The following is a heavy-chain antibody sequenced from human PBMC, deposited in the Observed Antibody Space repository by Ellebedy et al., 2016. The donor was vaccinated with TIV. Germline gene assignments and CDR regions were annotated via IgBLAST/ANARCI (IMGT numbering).Heavy chain of an antibody. CDR3: ARGIDYGMDV. CDR2: ISYDGTNT. J-gene: IGHJ6*02. V-gene: IGHV3-30-3*01. CDR1: GFTFSSYP. D-gene: IGHD2-21*01. Sequence: GESLKISXAASGFTFSSYPMHWVRQAPGQGLEWVAVISYDGTNTYYADSVKGRFTISRDNAKNSLYLQMNSLRAEDTAVYYCARGIDYGMDVWGQGTTVAVSS.